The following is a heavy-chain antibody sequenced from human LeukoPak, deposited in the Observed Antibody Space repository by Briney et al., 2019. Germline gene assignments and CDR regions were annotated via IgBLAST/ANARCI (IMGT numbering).Heavy chain of an antibody. Sequence: GGSLRLSCAASGLTFSSYAMNWVRQASGKGLEWVSGITDNGRKTYYADSVKGRFSISRDNSKNTLSLQVSSLRTEDTAVYYCAKDRYSYAFEYSDSWGQGTLVTVSS. CDR3: AKDRYSYAFEYSDS. V-gene: IGHV3-23*01. D-gene: IGHD5-18*01. CDR2: ITDNGRKT. CDR1: GLTFSSYA. J-gene: IGHJ4*02.